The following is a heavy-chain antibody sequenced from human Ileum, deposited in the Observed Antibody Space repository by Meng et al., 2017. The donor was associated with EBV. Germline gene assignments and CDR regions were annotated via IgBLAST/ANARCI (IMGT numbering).Heavy chain of an antibody. CDR3: AKGAKDVATIMTAFDC. J-gene: IGHJ4*02. Sequence: HPVESAAGLVKPGGSLLPSLPASGFTLRDHDIRGIRQAAGKGLEWVSHADSVKGRFTISRDNSKNTLYLQMNSLRGEDTAVYYCAKGAKDVATIMTAFDCWGQGTLVTGSS. CDR1: GFTLRDHD. D-gene: IGHD5-12*01. V-gene: IGHV3-11*04.